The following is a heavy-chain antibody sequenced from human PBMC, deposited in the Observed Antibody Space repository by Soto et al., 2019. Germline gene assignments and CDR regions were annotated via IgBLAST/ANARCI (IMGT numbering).Heavy chain of an antibody. CDR2: IYHSGST. CDR3: ARHTSPTMIVAGWFDP. D-gene: IGHD3-22*01. Sequence: TSETLSLTCAVSGGSISSGGYSWSWIRQPPGKGLEWIGYIYHSGSTNYNPSLKSRVTISVDRSKNQFSLKLNSVTAADTAVYYCARHTSPTMIVAGWFDPWGQGTLVTVS. V-gene: IGHV4-30-2*01. J-gene: IGHJ5*02. CDR1: GGSISSGGYS.